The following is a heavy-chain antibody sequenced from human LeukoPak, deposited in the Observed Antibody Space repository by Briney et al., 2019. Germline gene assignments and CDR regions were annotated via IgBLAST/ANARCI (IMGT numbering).Heavy chain of an antibody. CDR2: ISSSSYI. Sequence: GGSLRLSCAASGFTFSSYNMNWVRQAPGKGLEWVSSISSSSYIYYADSVKGRFTISRDNAKNSLYLQMNSLRAEDTAVYYCARGYSSSWYYFDYWGQGTLVTVSP. J-gene: IGHJ4*02. CDR3: ARGYSSSWYYFDY. D-gene: IGHD6-13*01. V-gene: IGHV3-21*01. CDR1: GFTFSSYN.